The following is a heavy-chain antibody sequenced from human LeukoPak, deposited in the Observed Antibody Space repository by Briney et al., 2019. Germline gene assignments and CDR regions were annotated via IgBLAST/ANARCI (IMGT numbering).Heavy chain of an antibody. J-gene: IGHJ4*02. CDR2: IIPIFGTA. Sequence: SVKVSCKASGGTFSSYAISWVRQAPGQGLEWRGGIIPIFGTANYAQKVPGRVTITTDESTSTAYMELSSLRSEDTAVYYCARGRSRTSVNNAWIDYWGQGTLVTVSS. D-gene: IGHD3-16*01. V-gene: IGHV1-69*05. CDR3: ARGRSRTSVNNAWIDY. CDR1: GGTFSSYA.